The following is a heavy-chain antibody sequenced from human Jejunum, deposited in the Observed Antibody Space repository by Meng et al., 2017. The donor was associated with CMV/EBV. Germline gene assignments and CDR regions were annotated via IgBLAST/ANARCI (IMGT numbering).Heavy chain of an antibody. Sequence: QSQLVQDGAGVKKPGPSVKVSCKASGYTFTSYARHWVRQAPGQRLEWMGWINGGNGKTKYSQKFQGRVTITRDTSASTAYMELSSLRSEDTAVYYCARDVVVPAALTVRIDYWGQGTLVTVSS. V-gene: IGHV1-3*01. CDR2: INGGNGKT. CDR3: ARDVVVPAALTVRIDY. CDR1: GYTFTSYA. J-gene: IGHJ4*02. D-gene: IGHD2-2*01.